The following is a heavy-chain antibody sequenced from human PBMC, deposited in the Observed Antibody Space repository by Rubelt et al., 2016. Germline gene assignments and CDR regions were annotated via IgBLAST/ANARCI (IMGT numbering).Heavy chain of an antibody. J-gene: IGHJ4*02. V-gene: IGHV4-59*01. CDR3: ARRSPVAAGRNFDS. CDR1: GGSISNYY. CDR2: IYYSGST. Sequence: QVRLQESGPGLVKPSETLSLMCTVSGGSISNYYWSWIRQPPGKGLEWIGYIYYSGSTNYNPSLKSRVTISVDTSKNQFSRKRSSVTAADTAVYYCARRSPVAAGRNFDSWGQGTLVTVSS. D-gene: IGHD6-19*01.